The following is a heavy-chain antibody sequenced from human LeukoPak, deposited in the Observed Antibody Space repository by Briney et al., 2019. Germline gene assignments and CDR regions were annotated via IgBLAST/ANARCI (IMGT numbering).Heavy chain of an antibody. D-gene: IGHD2-15*01. J-gene: IGHJ4*02. CDR2: ISYDGSNK. CDR3: AKETNLRGSRTFDY. V-gene: IGHV3-30-3*01. Sequence: PGGSLRLSCAASGFTFSSYAMHWVRQAPGKGLEWVAVISYDGSNKYYADSVKGRFTISRDNSKNTLYLQMNSLRAEDTAVYYCAKETNLRGSRTFDYWGQGTLVTVSS. CDR1: GFTFSSYA.